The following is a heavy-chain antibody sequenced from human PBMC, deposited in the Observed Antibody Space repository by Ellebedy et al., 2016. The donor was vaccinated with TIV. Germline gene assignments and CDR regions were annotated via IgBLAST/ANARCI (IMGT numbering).Heavy chain of an antibody. J-gene: IGHJ3*01. Sequence: GGSLRLXXVASGFTFGSHAMHWARQPPGEGLEWVAVIWHDGSNKYHADSVKGRFTISRDNSRNTVYLQMNSLRDDDRAVYYCARDARVVGGVRSDALDVWGPGTMVTVSS. CDR1: GFTFGSHA. D-gene: IGHD3-3*01. CDR3: ARDARVVGGVRSDALDV. V-gene: IGHV3-33*01. CDR2: IWHDGSNK.